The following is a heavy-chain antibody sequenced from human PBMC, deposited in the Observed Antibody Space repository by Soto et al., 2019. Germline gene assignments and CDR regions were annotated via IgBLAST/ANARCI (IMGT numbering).Heavy chain of an antibody. D-gene: IGHD6-19*01. CDR1: GFTFSSYV. CDR3: AKYLSVAADYYYYYGMDV. J-gene: IGHJ6*02. V-gene: IGHV3-30*18. Sequence: QVQLVESGGGVVQPGRSLRLSCAASGFTFSSYVMHWVRQAPGKGLEWVAVISYDGSNKYYADSVKGRFTISRDNSKNTLSLQMHSLRAEDTAVYYCAKYLSVAADYYYYYGMDVWGQGTTVTVSS. CDR2: ISYDGSNK.